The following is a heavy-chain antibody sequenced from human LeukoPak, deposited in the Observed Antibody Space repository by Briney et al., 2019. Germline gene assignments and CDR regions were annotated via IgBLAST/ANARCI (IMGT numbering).Heavy chain of an antibody. V-gene: IGHV3-23*01. CDR3: ARDHGAEVYYYYMDV. D-gene: IGHD3-16*01. CDR2: ISGSGGST. CDR1: GFTFSSYA. J-gene: IGHJ6*03. Sequence: GGSLRLSCAASGFTFSSYAMSWVRQAPGKGLEWVSAISGSGGSTYYADSVKGRSTISRDNSKNTLYLQMNSLRAEDTAVYYCARDHGAEVYYYYMDVWGKGTTATVSS.